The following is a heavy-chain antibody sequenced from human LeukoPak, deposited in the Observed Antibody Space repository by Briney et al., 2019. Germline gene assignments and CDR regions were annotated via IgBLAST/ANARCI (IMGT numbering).Heavy chain of an antibody. CDR2: IKGDGSDK. D-gene: IGHD6-19*01. CDR1: GFTFINYW. CDR3: ARIGGSVDIGWFFDY. V-gene: IGHV3-7*01. J-gene: IGHJ4*02. Sequence: SGGSLRLSCAASGFTFINYWMRWVRQAPGKGLEWVANIKGDGSDKLFLDSLRGRFTISRDNAKNSLYLQMNNLRAEDTAVYYCARIGGSVDIGWFFDYWGQGTLVTVSS.